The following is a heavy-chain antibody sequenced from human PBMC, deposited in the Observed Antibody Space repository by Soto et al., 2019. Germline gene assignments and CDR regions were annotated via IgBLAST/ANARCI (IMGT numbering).Heavy chain of an antibody. Sequence: PSETLSLTCTVSGGSMVSYYWSWIRQPPGRGLEWIGFIYYAGSTKYNPSLNSRVTISVDTSKNQFSLTVTSVTAADTAVYYCARVVGGYYYGMDVWGQGTTVTVSS. J-gene: IGHJ6*02. CDR1: GGSMVSYY. CDR3: ARVVGGYYYGMDV. CDR2: IYYAGST. D-gene: IGHD2-2*01. V-gene: IGHV4-59*08.